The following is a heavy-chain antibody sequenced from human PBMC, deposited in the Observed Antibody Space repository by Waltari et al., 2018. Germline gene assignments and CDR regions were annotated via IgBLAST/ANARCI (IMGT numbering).Heavy chain of an antibody. CDR2: FDPERGET. Sequence: QVQLIQSGAEVRKPWASVKVSCTVSGSTLPDFPIHWVRQGPGKWLEWLGGFDPERGETLYAQTFQGKVTLTEDTSINTAYMEVSSLRSDDTAVYFCAAGPGPAGFYFYYYLHVWGKGTTVTVAS. V-gene: IGHV1-24*01. J-gene: IGHJ6*03. CDR3: AAGPGPAGFYFYYYLHV. CDR1: GSTLPDFP. D-gene: IGHD6-13*01.